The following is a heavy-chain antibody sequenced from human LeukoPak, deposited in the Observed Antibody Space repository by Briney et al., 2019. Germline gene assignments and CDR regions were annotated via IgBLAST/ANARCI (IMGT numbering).Heavy chain of an antibody. CDR1: GGSICSYY. D-gene: IGHD3-22*01. Sequence: PSETLSLTCTVSGGSICSYYWSWIRQPPGKGLEWIGYIYYSGSTNYNPSLKSRVTISVDTSKNQFSLKLSSVTAADTAVYYCARTYYYDSSGYPYFDYWGQGTLVTVSS. CDR3: ARTYYYDSSGYPYFDY. CDR2: IYYSGST. V-gene: IGHV4-59*01. J-gene: IGHJ4*02.